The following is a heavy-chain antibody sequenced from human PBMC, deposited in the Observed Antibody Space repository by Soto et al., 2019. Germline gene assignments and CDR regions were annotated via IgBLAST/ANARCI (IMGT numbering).Heavy chain of an antibody. CDR2: IYYSGST. J-gene: IGHJ5*02. Sequence: SETLPLTCTVSGGYISSCYWSRIHQPPGKGLEWIGYIYYSGSTNYNPSLESRVTISVDTSKNQFSLKLSSVTAADTAVYYCAREGEDIAAAGTHWFDPWGQGTLVTVS. CDR3: AREGEDIAAAGTHWFDP. D-gene: IGHD6-13*01. CDR1: GGYISSCY. V-gene: IGHV4-59*01.